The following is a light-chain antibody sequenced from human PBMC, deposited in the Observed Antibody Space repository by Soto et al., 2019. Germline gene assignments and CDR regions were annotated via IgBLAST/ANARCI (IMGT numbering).Light chain of an antibody. V-gene: IGKV1-9*01. CDR1: QGISSY. Sequence: DIQLTQSPSFLSASVGDRVTITCRASQGISSYLAWYQQKPGKAPKLLIYAASTLQSGVPSRFSGSGSGTEFTLTISSLQPEDSATYHCQQLHTYPLTFGGGTKVEIK. J-gene: IGKJ4*01. CDR3: QQLHTYPLT. CDR2: AAS.